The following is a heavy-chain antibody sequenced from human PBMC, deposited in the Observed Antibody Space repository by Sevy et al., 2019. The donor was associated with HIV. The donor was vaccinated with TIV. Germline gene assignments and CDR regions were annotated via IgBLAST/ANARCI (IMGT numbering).Heavy chain of an antibody. CDR2: IWYDGSNK. Sequence: GGSLSLPCAASGFPLSSYGMNWVGQAPGKGLEWVAVIWYDGSNKYYADSVKGRLTISRDNSKNTLYLKMNSLRAEDTAVYYCARDRSSWDIVVVPGPGAFDIWGQGTMVTVSS. V-gene: IGHV3-33*01. CDR3: ARDRSSWDIVVVPGPGAFDI. CDR1: GFPLSSYG. J-gene: IGHJ3*02. D-gene: IGHD2-2*01.